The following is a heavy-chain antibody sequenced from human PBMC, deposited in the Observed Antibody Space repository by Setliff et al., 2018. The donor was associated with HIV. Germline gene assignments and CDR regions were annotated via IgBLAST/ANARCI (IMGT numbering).Heavy chain of an antibody. V-gene: IGHV1-69*13. J-gene: IGHJ3*01. CDR2: IIPMFDAP. CDR3: ARPIRAAAGNDAFHV. D-gene: IGHD6-13*01. Sequence: ASVKVSCKTSGGTFSSYAISWVRQAPGQGLEWMGGIIPMFDAPNYAQKFQGRVTITADESTSTAYMELSSLRSEDSAVYFCARPIRAAAGNDAFHVWGQGTMVTVS. CDR1: GGTFSSYA.